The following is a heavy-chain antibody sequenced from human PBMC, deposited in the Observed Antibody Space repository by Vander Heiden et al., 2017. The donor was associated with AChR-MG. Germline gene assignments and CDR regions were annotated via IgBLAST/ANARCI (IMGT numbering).Heavy chain of an antibody. CDR2: ISSSEAAT. V-gene: IGHV3-23*01. J-gene: IGHJ6*02. CDR3: AKTFFYGSGTLDFPLFGLDV. D-gene: IGHD3-10*01. CDR1: GSNNLDNFA. Sequence: EVQLLDSGGGLVQPGEFLRPSCAGSGSNNLDNFALNWVRQAPGRGLKWVSLISSSEAATYYADAVKGRFTISRDNSKNTLSLHMNSLRADDTAVYYCAKTFFYGSGTLDFPLFGLDVWGQGTTVTVSS.